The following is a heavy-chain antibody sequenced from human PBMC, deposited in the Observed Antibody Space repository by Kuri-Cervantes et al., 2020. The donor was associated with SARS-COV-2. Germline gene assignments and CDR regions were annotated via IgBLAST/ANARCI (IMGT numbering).Heavy chain of an antibody. CDR2: IYYSGSA. Sequence: SETLSLTCTVSGGSLSSGDYYWTWVRQPPGKGLEWIGNIYYSGSASYNPSLKSRLTMSLDMSKSQFSLKLNSVTAADTAVYYCARQADLLLGNDNYGWDYWGQGTLVTVSS. CDR1: GGSLSSGDYY. J-gene: IGHJ4*02. CDR3: ARQADLLLGNDNYGWDY. D-gene: IGHD3-22*01. V-gene: IGHV4-30-4*08.